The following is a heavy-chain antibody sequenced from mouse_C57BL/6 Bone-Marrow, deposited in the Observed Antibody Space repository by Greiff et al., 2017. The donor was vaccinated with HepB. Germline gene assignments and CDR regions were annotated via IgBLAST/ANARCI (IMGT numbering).Heavy chain of an antibody. CDR2: INPGSGGT. CDR3: ARGGTYGFAY. D-gene: IGHD2-10*02. J-gene: IGHJ3*01. CDR1: GYAFTNYL. V-gene: IGHV1-54*01. Sequence: VQLVESGAELVRPGTSVKVSRKASGYAFTNYLIEWVKQRPGQGLEWIGVINPGSGGTNYNEKFKGKATLTADKSSSTAYMQLSSLTSEDSAVYFCARGGTYGFAYWGQGTLVTVSA.